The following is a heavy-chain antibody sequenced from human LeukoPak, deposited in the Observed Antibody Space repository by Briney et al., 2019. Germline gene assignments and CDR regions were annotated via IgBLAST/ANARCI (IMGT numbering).Heavy chain of an antibody. CDR2: INPNSGGT. J-gene: IGHJ4*02. CDR1: GYTFTGYY. V-gene: IGHV1-2*02. Sequence: GASVKVSCKASGYTFTGYYMHWVRQAPGQGLEWMGWINPNSGGTNYAQKFQGRVTMTRDTSISTAYMELSRLRSDDTAVYYCARGVGHRDGYNWKDYWGQGTLVTVSS. D-gene: IGHD5-24*01. CDR3: ARGVGHRDGYNWKDY.